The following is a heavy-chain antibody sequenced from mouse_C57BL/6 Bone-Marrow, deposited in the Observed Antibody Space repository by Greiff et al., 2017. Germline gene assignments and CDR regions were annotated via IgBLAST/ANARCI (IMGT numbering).Heavy chain of an antibody. Sequence: QVQLQQPGAELVKPGASVKMSCKASGYTFTSYWITWVKQRPGQGLEWIGDIYPGSGSTNYNEKFKSKATLTVDTSSSAAYMQLSSLTSEDSAVYYCARWIYYDCDEAWFAYWGQGTLVTVSA. D-gene: IGHD2-4*01. V-gene: IGHV1-55*01. J-gene: IGHJ3*01. CDR3: ARWIYYDCDEAWFAY. CDR1: GYTFTSYW. CDR2: IYPGSGST.